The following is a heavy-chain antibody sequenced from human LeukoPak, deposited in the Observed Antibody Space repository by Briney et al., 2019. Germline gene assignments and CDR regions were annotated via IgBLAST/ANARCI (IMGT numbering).Heavy chain of an antibody. CDR2: FDPEYGET. D-gene: IGHD3-10*01. Sequence: ASVKVSCKVSGYTLTELFMHWVRQAPGKGLEWMGGFDPEYGETMYAQKFQGRVTMTEDTSTDTAYMELSRLRSDDTAVYYCARDLWFGELPPDYWGQGTLVTVSS. V-gene: IGHV1-24*01. CDR3: ARDLWFGELPPDY. J-gene: IGHJ4*02. CDR1: GYTLTELF.